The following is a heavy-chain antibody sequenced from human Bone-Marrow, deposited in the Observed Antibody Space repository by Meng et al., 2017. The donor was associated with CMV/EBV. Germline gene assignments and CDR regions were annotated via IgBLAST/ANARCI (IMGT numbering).Heavy chain of an antibody. CDR3: ARDEQLVNSVYYYYYGMDV. J-gene: IGHJ6*02. CDR2: IYYSGST. CDR1: GASISSSSYY. Sequence: SETLSLTCTVSGASISSSSYYWGWIRQPPGKGLEWIGSIYYSGSTYYNPSLKSRVTISVDTSKNQFSLKLSSVTAADTAVYYCARDEQLVNSVYYYYYGMDVWGQGTTVTVSS. V-gene: IGHV4-39*07. D-gene: IGHD6-6*01.